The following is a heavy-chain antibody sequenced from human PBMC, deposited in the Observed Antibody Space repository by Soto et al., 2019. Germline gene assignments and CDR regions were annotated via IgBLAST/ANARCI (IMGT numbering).Heavy chain of an antibody. V-gene: IGHV1-2*02. J-gene: IGHJ4*02. Sequence: GASVKVSCKASGYTFTGYYMHWVRQAPGQGLEWMGWINPNSGGTNYAQKFQGRVTMTRDTSISTAYMKLSSVTAADTAVYYCARGEQWLVGGGDYFDYWGQGTLVTVSS. CDR3: ARGEQWLVGGGDYFDY. CDR1: GYTFTGYY. D-gene: IGHD6-19*01. CDR2: INPNSGGT.